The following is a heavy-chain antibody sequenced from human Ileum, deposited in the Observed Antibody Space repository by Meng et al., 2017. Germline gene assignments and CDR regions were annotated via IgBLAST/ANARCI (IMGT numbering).Heavy chain of an antibody. CDR3: AKDRKPGGLWPIDY. CDR1: GFTFSDYS. CDR2: LTTTTA. V-gene: IGHV3-23*01. J-gene: IGHJ4*02. Sequence: GESLKISCAASGFTFSDYSLSWVRQAPGKGLEWVSSLTTTTAYYAETVKGRFTISRDNSRKTLYLQMNSLRAEDTAIYYCAKDRKPGGLWPIDYWGQGTVVTVSS.